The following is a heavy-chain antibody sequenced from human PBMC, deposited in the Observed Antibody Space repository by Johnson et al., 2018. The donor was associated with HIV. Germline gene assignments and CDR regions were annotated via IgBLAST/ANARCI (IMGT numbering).Heavy chain of an antibody. D-gene: IGHD2/OR15-2a*01. CDR2: IYSGGST. V-gene: IGHV3-66*01. J-gene: IGHJ3*02. CDR3: ARDRALSHPGGAFDI. CDR1: GFTVSSNY. Sequence: VQLVESGGGLVQPGGSLRLSCAASGFTVSSNYMSWVRQAPGKGLEWVSVIYSGGSTYSADSVRGRFTISRDNPKNSLYLQMNSLRAEDTAVYYCARDRALSHPGGAFDIWGRGTVVTVSS.